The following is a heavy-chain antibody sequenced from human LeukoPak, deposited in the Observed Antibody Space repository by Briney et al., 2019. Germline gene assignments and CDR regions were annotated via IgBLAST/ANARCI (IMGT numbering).Heavy chain of an antibody. Sequence: GGSLRLSCAASGFTFDDYAMHWVRQAPGKGLEWVSGISWNSGSIGYADSVKGRFTISRDNAKNSLYLQMNSLRAEDMALYYCAKALTIFGAGTHDAFDIWGQGTMVTVSS. V-gene: IGHV3-9*03. J-gene: IGHJ3*02. CDR2: ISWNSGSI. CDR3: AKALTIFGAGTHDAFDI. D-gene: IGHD3-3*01. CDR1: GFTFDDYA.